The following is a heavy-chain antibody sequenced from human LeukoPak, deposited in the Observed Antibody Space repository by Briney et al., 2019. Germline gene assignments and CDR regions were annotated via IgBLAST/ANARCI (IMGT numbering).Heavy chain of an antibody. CDR2: ISYDGSNK. J-gene: IGHJ6*02. Sequence: PGGSLRLSCAASGFTFSSYAMHWVRQAPGKGLEWVAVISYDGSNKYYADSVKGRFIISRENAKNSLYLQMNSLRAGDTAVYYCARARPRNPYYYYGMDVWGQGTTVTVSS. D-gene: IGHD1-14*01. CDR1: GFTFSSYA. V-gene: IGHV3-30*14. CDR3: ARARPRNPYYYYGMDV.